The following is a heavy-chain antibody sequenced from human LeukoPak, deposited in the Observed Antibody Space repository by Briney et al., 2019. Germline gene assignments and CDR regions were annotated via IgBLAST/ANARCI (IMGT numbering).Heavy chain of an antibody. J-gene: IGHJ4*02. CDR1: GFTFGDFA. V-gene: IGHV3-49*04. Sequence: PGGSLRLPCTGSGFTFGDFALGWVRQSLGVGLEWVGFIRSKAYGGTTEYAASVKGRFTISRDDSKSITYLQMNSLKSEDTAVYYCTTTRTITSIWYYFDYWGQGALVTVSS. D-gene: IGHD6-13*01. CDR2: IRSKAYGGTT. CDR3: TTTRTITSIWYYFDY.